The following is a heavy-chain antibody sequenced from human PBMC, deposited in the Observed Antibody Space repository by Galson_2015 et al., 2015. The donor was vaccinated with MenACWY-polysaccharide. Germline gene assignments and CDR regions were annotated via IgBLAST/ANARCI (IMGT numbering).Heavy chain of an antibody. CDR3: ARRYSSSWQTDY. D-gene: IGHD6-13*01. V-gene: IGHV4-39*01. Sequence: ETLSLTCTVSGGSISSSSYYWGWIRQPPGKGLEWIGSIYYSGSTYYNPSLKSRVTISVDTSKNQFSLKLSSVTAADTAVYYCARRYSSSWQTDYWGQGTLVTVSS. J-gene: IGHJ4*02. CDR1: GGSISSSSYY. CDR2: IYYSGST.